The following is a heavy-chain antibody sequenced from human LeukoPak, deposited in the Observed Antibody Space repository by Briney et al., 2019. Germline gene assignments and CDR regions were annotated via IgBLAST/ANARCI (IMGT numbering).Heavy chain of an antibody. J-gene: IGHJ4*02. Sequence: GASVKVSCKASGYTFTSYGISWVRQAPGLGLEWMGWISSYNGNTNYARKLQGRVTMTTDTSTSTAYMELRSLRSDDTAVYYCARAGFELMNLYYFDYWGQGTLVTVSS. CDR3: ARAGFELMNLYYFDY. CDR1: GYTFTSYG. CDR2: ISSYNGNT. D-gene: IGHD1-26*01. V-gene: IGHV1-18*01.